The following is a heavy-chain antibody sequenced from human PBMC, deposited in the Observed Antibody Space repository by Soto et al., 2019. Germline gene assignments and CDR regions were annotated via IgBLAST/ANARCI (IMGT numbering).Heavy chain of an antibody. CDR3: ARGIFGSGTANDY. CDR1: GFTFSGSW. Sequence: EVQLVESGGGLVQPGGSLRLSCAASGFTFSGSWMHWVRQAPGKGLVWVSRINGDGSGTSYADFGKGRFTISRDDAKNTLFLQMNGLRAEDTAVYYCARGIFGSGTANDYWGQGTLVTVSS. CDR2: INGDGSGT. D-gene: IGHD3-10*01. J-gene: IGHJ4*02. V-gene: IGHV3-74*01.